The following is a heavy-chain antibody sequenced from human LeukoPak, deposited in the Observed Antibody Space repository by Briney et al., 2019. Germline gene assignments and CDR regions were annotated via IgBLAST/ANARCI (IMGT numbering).Heavy chain of an antibody. CDR2: ISAYNGNT. CDR3: ARSVRGDYVWGSYRQGFDY. D-gene: IGHD3-16*02. V-gene: IGHV1-18*01. Sequence: ASVKVSCKASGYTFTSYGISWVRQAPGQGLEWMGWISAYNGNTNYAQKLQGRVTMTTDTSTSTAYMELRSLRSDDTAVYYCARSVRGDYVWGSYRQGFDYWGQGTLVTVSS. CDR1: GYTFTSYG. J-gene: IGHJ4*02.